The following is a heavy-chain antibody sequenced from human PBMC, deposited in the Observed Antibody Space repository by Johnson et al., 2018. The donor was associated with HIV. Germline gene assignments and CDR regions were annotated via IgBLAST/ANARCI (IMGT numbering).Heavy chain of an antibody. CDR1: GFTFNNYW. D-gene: IGHD2-15*01. Sequence: VQLVESGGGLVQPGGSLRLSCVASGFTFNNYWMSWVRQAPGKGLEWVANIKEDGSEKHYVDSVKARFTISRDNVKNSLYLQMNSLRAEDTAVYYCAKEGRGGAFDIWGQGTMVTVSS. J-gene: IGHJ3*02. V-gene: IGHV3-7*01. CDR3: AKEGRGGAFDI. CDR2: IKEDGSEK.